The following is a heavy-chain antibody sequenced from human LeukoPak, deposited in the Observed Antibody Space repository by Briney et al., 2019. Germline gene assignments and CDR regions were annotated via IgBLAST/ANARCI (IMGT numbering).Heavy chain of an antibody. V-gene: IGHV3-30*02. CDR3: AKDLVAVATHTPIDY. CDR2: IRYDGSNK. D-gene: IGHD6-19*01. J-gene: IGHJ4*02. Sequence: GGSLRLSCAASGFTFSSYGMHWVRQAPGKGLEWVALIRYDGSNKYYADSVQSRFTISRDNSKNTVYLQMNSLRAEDTAVYYCAKDLVAVATHTPIDYWGQGTLVTVSS. CDR1: GFTFSSYG.